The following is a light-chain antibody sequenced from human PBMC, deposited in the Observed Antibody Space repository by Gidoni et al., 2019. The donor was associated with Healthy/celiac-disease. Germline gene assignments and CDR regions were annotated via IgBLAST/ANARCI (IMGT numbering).Light chain of an antibody. CDR1: NSNIGAGYD. V-gene: IGLV1-40*01. J-gene: IGLJ1*01. CDR3: QSYDSSLGYV. Sequence: QSVLTQPPSVSGASGPRVTISCTGSNSNIGAGYDVHWYQQLPGTAPKLLIYGNSNRPSGVPDRFSGSKSGTSASLAITGLQAEDEADYYCQSYDSSLGYVFGTGTKVTVL. CDR2: GNS.